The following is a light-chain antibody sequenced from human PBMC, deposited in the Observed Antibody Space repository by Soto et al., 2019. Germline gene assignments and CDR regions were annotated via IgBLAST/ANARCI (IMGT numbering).Light chain of an antibody. CDR2: DVS. V-gene: IGKV3-11*01. CDR1: QSVTKY. CDR3: HQRSNWPLT. J-gene: IGKJ4*01. Sequence: EVVLTQSPATLSLSPGERATLSCRASQSVTKYLAWYQQKPGQALRLLIYDVSKRATGIPARFSGSGSETDFTLTISSLEPADFAVYYCHQRSNWPLTFGGGTKLEIK.